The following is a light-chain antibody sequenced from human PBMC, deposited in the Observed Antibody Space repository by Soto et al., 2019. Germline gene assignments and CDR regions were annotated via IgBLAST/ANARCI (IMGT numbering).Light chain of an antibody. CDR2: CAS. CDR3: LLYFSPDRYT. Sequence: EIVLTQTPGTLSLSPGERATLSCRASQSVNSSHLAWYQQKPGQAPRLLIYCASTRATGIPDRFSGSGSDTDFSLTIRRLDPEDFAMYYCLLYFSPDRYTFGPGTKVQIK. CDR1: QSVNSSH. V-gene: IGKV3-20*01. J-gene: IGKJ2*01.